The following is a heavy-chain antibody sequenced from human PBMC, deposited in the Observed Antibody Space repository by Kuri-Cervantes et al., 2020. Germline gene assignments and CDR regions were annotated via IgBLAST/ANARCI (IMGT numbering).Heavy chain of an antibody. J-gene: IGHJ3*02. D-gene: IGHD4-17*01. CDR1: GGTFSRYG. V-gene: IGHV1-69*13. CDR2: IIPVFGTA. CDR3: ARAHGEGAFDI. Sequence: SVKVSCKASGGTFSRYGINWVRQAPGQGLEWMGGIIPVFGTANYAQKFQGRVTITADESTSTAYMELSSLRSEDTAVYYCARAHGEGAFDIWGQGTMVTVSS.